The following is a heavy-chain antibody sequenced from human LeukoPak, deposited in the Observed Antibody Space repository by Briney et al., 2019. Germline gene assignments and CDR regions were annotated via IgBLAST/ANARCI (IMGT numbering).Heavy chain of an antibody. CDR1: GFTFGDYA. D-gene: IGHD7-27*01. CDR3: TRFNWGSDDAFDI. Sequence: GGSLRLSCTASGFTFGDYAMSWFRQAPGKGLEWLGFIRSKTHSGATEYAASVRGRFTISRDDSKSIAYLQMNSLKTEDTAVYYCTRFNWGSDDAFDIWGQGTMVTVSS. J-gene: IGHJ3*02. CDR2: IRSKTHSGAT. V-gene: IGHV3-49*03.